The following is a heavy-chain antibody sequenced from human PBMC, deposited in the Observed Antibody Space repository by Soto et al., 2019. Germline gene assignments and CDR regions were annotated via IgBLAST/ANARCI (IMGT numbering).Heavy chain of an antibody. CDR3: ARDKETAMAHFDY. Sequence: LRLSCAASGFTFSDYYISWIRHAPVKLLEWGSYISSSSSYTNYADSVKGRFTISRDKAKNSLYLQMNSPRAEDKAVYYCARDKETAMAHFDYWGHGTLVPVSS. V-gene: IGHV3-11*06. J-gene: IGHJ4*01. CDR2: ISSSSSYT. CDR1: GFTFSDYY. D-gene: IGHD5-18*01.